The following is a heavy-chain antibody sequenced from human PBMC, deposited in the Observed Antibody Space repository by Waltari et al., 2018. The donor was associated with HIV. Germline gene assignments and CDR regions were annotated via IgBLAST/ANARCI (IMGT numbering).Heavy chain of an antibody. CDR2: IWDDGSNK. CDR3: ARARPDIVVVVAALDY. V-gene: IGHV3-33*01. D-gene: IGHD2-15*01. Sequence: QVQLVESGGGVVQPGRSLRRSCAESGFTFSSYGTPWVRPAPAKGLELVAVIWDDGSNKYYADSVKGRFTISRDNSKNTLYLQMNSLRAEDTAVYYCARARPDIVVVVAALDYWGQGTLVTVSS. J-gene: IGHJ4*02. CDR1: GFTFSSYG.